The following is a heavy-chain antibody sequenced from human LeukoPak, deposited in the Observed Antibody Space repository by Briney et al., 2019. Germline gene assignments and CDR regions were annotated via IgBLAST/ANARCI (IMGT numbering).Heavy chain of an antibody. V-gene: IGHV3-48*03. CDR2: ISSSGSTI. CDR1: GFTFSSYE. CDR3: ARDHHYDILTGSLYAFDI. J-gene: IGHJ3*02. Sequence: GGSLRLSCAASGFTFSSYEMNWVRQAPGKGLEWVSYISSSGSTIYYADSVKGRFTISRDNAKNSLYLQMNSLRAEGTAVYYCARDHHYDILTGSLYAFDIWGQGTMVTVSS. D-gene: IGHD3-9*01.